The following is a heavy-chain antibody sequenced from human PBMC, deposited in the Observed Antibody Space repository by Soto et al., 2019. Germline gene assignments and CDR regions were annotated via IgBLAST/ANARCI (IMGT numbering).Heavy chain of an antibody. CDR1: DESLSDYY. CDR2: IHPSGST. V-gene: IGHV4-34*01. D-gene: IGHD5-18*01. CDR3: ARDGYLYGSFDY. Sequence: SETLSLTCAVHDESLSDYYYSWTRQPPGKGLEWIGEIHPSGSTYYNPSLKSRVTMSLDTSKNQFSLELISVTAADTAAYYCARDGYLYGSFDYWGQGTLVTVSS. J-gene: IGHJ4*02.